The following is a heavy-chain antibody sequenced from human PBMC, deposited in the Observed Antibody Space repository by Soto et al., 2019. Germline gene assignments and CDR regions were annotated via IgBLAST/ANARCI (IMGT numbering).Heavy chain of an antibody. CDR1: GFTFSDHY. V-gene: IGHV3-72*01. D-gene: IGHD2-21*01. CDR2: TRNKANSYTT. Sequence: EVQLVESGGGLVQPGGSLRLSCAASGFTFSDHYMDWVRQAPGKGLEWVGRTRNKANSYTTEYAASVKGRFTISRDDSKNSLYLQMNSLKTEDTAVYYCASQLWWSGVNYWGQGTLVTVSS. CDR3: ASQLWWSGVNY. J-gene: IGHJ4*02.